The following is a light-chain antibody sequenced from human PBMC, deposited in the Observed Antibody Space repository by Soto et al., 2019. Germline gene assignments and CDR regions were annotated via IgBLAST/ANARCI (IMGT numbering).Light chain of an antibody. J-gene: IGLJ1*01. CDR2: SNN. V-gene: IGLV1-44*01. CDR3: AAWDDSLNGRYV. CDR1: SSHIGSNT. Sequence: QSVLTQPPSASGTPGQRVIISCSGSSSHIGSNTVNWYQQLPGTAPKLLIYSNNQRPSGFPDRFSGSKSGTSASLAISGLQSEDEADYYCAAWDDSLNGRYVFGTGTKLTVL.